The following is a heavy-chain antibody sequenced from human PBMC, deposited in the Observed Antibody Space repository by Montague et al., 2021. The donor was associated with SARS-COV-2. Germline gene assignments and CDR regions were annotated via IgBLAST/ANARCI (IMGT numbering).Heavy chain of an antibody. Sequence: SETLSLTCTVSGXSVSSSNYYWGWIRQPPGKGLEWIGSIDYSGSTYYKPSLKSRVTISLDTSKNQFSLKLNSVTAADTAVYYCSRGDFGVVIIPYYYYYMDVWGKGTTVTVSS. D-gene: IGHD3-3*01. CDR1: GXSVSSSNYY. J-gene: IGHJ6*03. CDR3: SRGDFGVVIIPYYYYYMDV. CDR2: IDYSGST. V-gene: IGHV4-39*01.